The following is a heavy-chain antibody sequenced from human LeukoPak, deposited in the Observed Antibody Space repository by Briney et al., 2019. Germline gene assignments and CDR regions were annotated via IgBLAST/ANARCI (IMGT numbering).Heavy chain of an antibody. CDR3: ARYDIGTNSFEY. CDR1: GYTFTGYY. CDR2: INPKSGGT. V-gene: IGHV1-2*02. J-gene: IGHJ4*02. Sequence: ASVKVSCKASGYTFTGYYIHWVRQAPGQGLEWTGWINPKSGGTNYTQKFQGRVTMTRDTSISTAYMELSRLRPDDTAVYYCARYDIGTNSFEYWGQGTLVTVSS. D-gene: IGHD1-1*01.